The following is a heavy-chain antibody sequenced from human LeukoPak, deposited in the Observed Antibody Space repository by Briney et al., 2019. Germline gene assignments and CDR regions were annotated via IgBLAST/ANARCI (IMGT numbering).Heavy chain of an antibody. Sequence: ASVKVSCKASGGTFSSYAISWVRQAPGQGLEWMGRIIPILGIANYAQKFQGRVTITADKSTSTAYMELSSLRSEDTAVYYCARDRRRGDGYINYFDYWGQGTLVTVSS. CDR2: IIPILGIA. J-gene: IGHJ4*02. D-gene: IGHD5-24*01. CDR1: GGTFSSYA. V-gene: IGHV1-69*04. CDR3: ARDRRRGDGYINYFDY.